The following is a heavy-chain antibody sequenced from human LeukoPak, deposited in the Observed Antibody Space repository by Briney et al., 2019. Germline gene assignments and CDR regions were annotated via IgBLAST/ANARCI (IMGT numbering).Heavy chain of an antibody. CDR1: GFTFSSYS. J-gene: IGHJ6*03. Sequence: GGSLRLSCAASGFTFSSYSMHWARQPPGKGLEWVSSISSSSSYIYYADSVKGRFTISRDNAKNSLYLQMNSLRAEDTAVYYCASQRYYYYYYMDVWGKGTTVTVSS. CDR2: ISSSSSYI. CDR3: ASQRYYYYYYMDV. D-gene: IGHD2-2*01. V-gene: IGHV3-21*01.